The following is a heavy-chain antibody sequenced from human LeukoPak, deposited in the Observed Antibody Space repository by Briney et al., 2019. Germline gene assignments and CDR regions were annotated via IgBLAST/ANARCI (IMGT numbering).Heavy chain of an antibody. CDR3: AKYYYDSSGYYS. Sequence: PGGSLRLSCAASEITFNNYAMAWVRQAPGKGLEWVSAISGSGGSTYYADSVKGRFTISRDNSKNTLYLQMNSLRAEDTAVYYCAKYYYDSSGYYSWGQGTLVTVSS. CDR1: EITFNNYA. J-gene: IGHJ4*02. D-gene: IGHD3-22*01. CDR2: ISGSGGST. V-gene: IGHV3-23*01.